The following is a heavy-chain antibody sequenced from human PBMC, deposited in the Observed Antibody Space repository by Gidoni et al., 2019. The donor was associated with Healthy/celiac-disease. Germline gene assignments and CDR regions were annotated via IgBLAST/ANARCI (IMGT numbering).Heavy chain of an antibody. J-gene: IGHJ4*02. CDR1: GFTVSSYA. CDR2: ISGSGGST. CDR3: AKDFEWGGSYLGYFDY. D-gene: IGHD1-26*01. V-gene: IGHV3-23*04. Sequence: EVQLVESGGGLVQPGGSLRLSGAASGFTVSSYAMSWVRQAPGKGLEWVSAISGSGGSTYYSDSVKGRFTISRDNSKNTLYLQMNSLRAEDTAVYYCAKDFEWGGSYLGYFDYWGQGTLVTVSS.